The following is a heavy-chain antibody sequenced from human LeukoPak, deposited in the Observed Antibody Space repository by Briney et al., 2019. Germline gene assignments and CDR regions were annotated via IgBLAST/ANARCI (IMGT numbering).Heavy chain of an antibody. CDR1: GFTVSSNY. V-gene: IGHV3-66*01. CDR2: IYSGGST. Sequence: GGSLRLSCAASGFTVSSNYMSWVRQAPGKGLEWVSVIYSGGSTYYADSVKGRFTISRDNSKSTLYLQMNSLRAEDTAVYYCALVYSSGWYFYDYWGQGTLVTVSS. J-gene: IGHJ4*02. D-gene: IGHD6-19*01. CDR3: ALVYSSGWYFYDY.